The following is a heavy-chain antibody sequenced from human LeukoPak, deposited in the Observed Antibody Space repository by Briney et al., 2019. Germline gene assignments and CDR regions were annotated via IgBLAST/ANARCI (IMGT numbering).Heavy chain of an antibody. V-gene: IGHV4-59*01. Sequence: PSETLSLTCTVSGFSISRYYWSWVRQPPGKGLEGIGDIYYSGSTNYNPSLKSRVTISVDTSKNQFSLKLSSVTAADTAVYYCARGYPYTREEWLVQTYTWFDPWGQGTLVTVSS. CDR2: IYYSGST. J-gene: IGHJ5*02. CDR3: ARGYPYTREEWLVQTYTWFDP. CDR1: GFSISRYY. D-gene: IGHD6-19*01.